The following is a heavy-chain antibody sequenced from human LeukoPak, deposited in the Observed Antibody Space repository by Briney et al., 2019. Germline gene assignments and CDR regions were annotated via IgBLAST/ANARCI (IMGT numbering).Heavy chain of an antibody. V-gene: IGHV4-34*01. Sequence: SETLSLTCAVYGGSFSGYYWSWIRQPPGKGLEWIGEINHSGSTNYNPSLKSRVTISVDTSKNQFSLKLSSVTAADTAVYYCARHAIVVVPAAIIGGDGYYYGMDVWGQGTTVTVSS. CDR3: ARHAIVVVPAAIIGGDGYYYGMDV. CDR2: INHSGST. D-gene: IGHD2-2*02. CDR1: GGSFSGYY. J-gene: IGHJ6*02.